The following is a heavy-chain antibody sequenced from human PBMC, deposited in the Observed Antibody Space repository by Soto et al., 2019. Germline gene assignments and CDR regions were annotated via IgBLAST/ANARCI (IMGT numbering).Heavy chain of an antibody. D-gene: IGHD2-15*01. J-gene: IGHJ4*02. CDR3: LGYCSGGSCYSRSY. CDR2: INAGNGNT. CDR1: GYSFTSHA. Sequence: QVQLVQSGAEVKKPGASVKVSCKASGYSFTSHAMHWVRQAPGQRLEWMGWINAGNGNTKYSQKFQGRVTITRDTYANTPYMELSSLRSEETAVYFCLGYCSGGSCYSRSYWGQGALATVSS. V-gene: IGHV1-3*01.